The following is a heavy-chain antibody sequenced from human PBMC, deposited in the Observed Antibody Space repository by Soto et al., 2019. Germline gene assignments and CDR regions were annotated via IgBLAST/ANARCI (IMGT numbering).Heavy chain of an antibody. Sequence: SETLSLTCRVSGDATSRGGYYFSCIRQHPWKGLEWIGYIYWSGNTYFNPSLKSRVSISLGTSSNQFSLNLTSVTAADTAVYYCARGAADYGDAFDIWGQGTTVTVSS. J-gene: IGHJ3*02. V-gene: IGHV4-31*03. CDR1: GDATSRGGYY. CDR2: IYWSGNT. D-gene: IGHD4-17*01. CDR3: ARGAADYGDAFDI.